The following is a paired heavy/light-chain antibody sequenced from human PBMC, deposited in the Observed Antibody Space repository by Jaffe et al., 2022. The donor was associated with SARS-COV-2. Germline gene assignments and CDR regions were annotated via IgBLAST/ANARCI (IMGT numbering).Heavy chain of an antibody. CDR2: IYYAGDM. D-gene: IGHD1-26*01. J-gene: IGHJ2*01. V-gene: IGHV4-59*01. CDR3: ARSYSGTYSYFDL. Sequence: QVHLQESGPGLLKPSETLSLTCTISGGSIDTNYWTWVRQSPGKGLEWIGYIYYAGDMKIHPSLKSRATISVDMSNNQFSLRLNSVTAADTAVYYCARSYSGTYSYFDLWGRGTLVTVSS. CDR1: GGSIDTNY.
Light chain of an antibody. CDR2: SAS. Sequence: DIQMTQSPLSLSPSVGDRVTITCRASQNIKTYLNWYQQSPGQAPKLLVSSASRLEIGVPSRFSGTASGTDFTLTITSLQPEDSATYYCQQSYTFPFTFGPGTKVEIK. CDR1: QNIKTY. J-gene: IGKJ3*01. V-gene: IGKV1-39*01. CDR3: QQSYTFPFT.